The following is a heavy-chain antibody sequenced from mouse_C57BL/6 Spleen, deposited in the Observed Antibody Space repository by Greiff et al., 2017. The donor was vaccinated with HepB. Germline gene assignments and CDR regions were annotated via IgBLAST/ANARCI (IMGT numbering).Heavy chain of an antibody. J-gene: IGHJ3*01. CDR3: ADTAQARAWFAY. V-gene: IGHV1-42*01. D-gene: IGHD3-2*02. CDR2: INPSTGGT. CDR1: GYSFTGYY. Sequence: EVQLQQSGPELVKPGASVKISCKASGYSFTGYYMNWVKQSPEKSLEWIGEINPSTGGTTYNQKFKAKATLTVDKSSSTAYMQLKSLTSEDSAVYYCADTAQARAWFAYWGPGTLVTVSA.